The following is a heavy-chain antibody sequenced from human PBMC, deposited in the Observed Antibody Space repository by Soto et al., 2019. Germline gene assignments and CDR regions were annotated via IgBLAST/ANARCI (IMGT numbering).Heavy chain of an antibody. CDR3: ARGPHAGGIELLFAP. CDR2: MNPNSGNT. D-gene: IGHD5-18*01. CDR1: GYTFTSYD. V-gene: IGHV1-8*01. J-gene: IGHJ5*02. Sequence: ASVKVSCKASGYTFTSYDINWVRQATGQGLEWMGWMNPNSGNTGYAQKFQGRVTMTRNTSISTAYMELSSLRSEDTAVYYCARGPHAGGIELLFAPWGRGTLVTVSS.